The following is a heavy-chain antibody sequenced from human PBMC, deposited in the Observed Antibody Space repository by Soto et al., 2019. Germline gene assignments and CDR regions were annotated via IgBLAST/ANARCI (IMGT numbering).Heavy chain of an antibody. CDR2: INPNSGGT. CDR1: GYTFTGYY. D-gene: IGHD3-10*01. Sequence: ASVKVSCKASGYTFTGYYMHWVRQAPGQGLEWMGWINPNSGGTNYAQKFQGWVTMTRDTSISTAYMELSRLRSDDTAVYYCARDQSPRLLWFGALHGLVDVWGQGTTVTVSS. J-gene: IGHJ6*02. CDR3: ARDQSPRLLWFGALHGLVDV. V-gene: IGHV1-2*04.